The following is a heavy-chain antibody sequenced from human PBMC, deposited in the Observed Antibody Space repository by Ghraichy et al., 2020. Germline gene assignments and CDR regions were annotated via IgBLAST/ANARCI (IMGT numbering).Heavy chain of an antibody. Sequence: SETLSLTCAVYGGSFSGYYWSWIRQPPGKGLEWIGEINHSGSTNYNPSPKSRVTISVDTSKNQFSLKLSSVTAADTAVYYCARGPRGYCSSTSCYPTLSEPFASWGQGTLVTVSS. V-gene: IGHV4-34*01. J-gene: IGHJ4*02. CDR2: INHSGST. CDR1: GGSFSGYY. D-gene: IGHD2-2*01. CDR3: ARGPRGYCSSTSCYPTLSEPFAS.